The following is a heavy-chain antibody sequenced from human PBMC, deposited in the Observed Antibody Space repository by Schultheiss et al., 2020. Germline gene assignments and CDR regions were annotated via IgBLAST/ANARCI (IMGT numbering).Heavy chain of an antibody. CDR2: INPNSGGT. CDR1: GYTFTGYY. CDR3: ARDGGSYYYYY. D-gene: IGHD1-26*01. Sequence: GESLKISCKASGYTFTGYYMHWVRQAPGQGLEWMGWINPNSGGTNYAQKFQGRVTMTRDTSISTAYMELSRLRSDDTAVYYCARDGGSYYYYYWGQGTLVTVSS. J-gene: IGHJ4*02. V-gene: IGHV1-2*02.